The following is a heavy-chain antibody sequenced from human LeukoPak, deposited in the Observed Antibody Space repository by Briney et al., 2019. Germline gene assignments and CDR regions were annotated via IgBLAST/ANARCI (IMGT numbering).Heavy chain of an antibody. Sequence: PGGSLSPSCEASGFTFSSYAMSWVRQAPGKGLGWVSAISGSGGSTYYADSVKGRFTISRDNSKNTLYLQMNSLRAEDTAVYYCAKDLVGANLGSSDDYWGQGTLVTVSS. D-gene: IGHD1-26*01. J-gene: IGHJ4*02. V-gene: IGHV3-23*01. CDR3: AKDLVGANLGSSDDY. CDR1: GFTFSSYA. CDR2: ISGSGGST.